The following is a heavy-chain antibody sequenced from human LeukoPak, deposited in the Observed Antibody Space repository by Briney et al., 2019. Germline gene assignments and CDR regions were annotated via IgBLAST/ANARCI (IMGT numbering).Heavy chain of an antibody. CDR2: IYYSGST. V-gene: IGHV4-59*08. D-gene: IGHD2/OR15-2a*01. J-gene: IGHJ4*02. CDR3: ARHSMKLVDAAFDF. Sequence: SETLSVTCIVSSGSLSGYYRSWIRPPPGRGLEWIGYIYYSGSTSYNPSLTSRVTISIATSKNQVSLRLNSVTAVDRAVYYCARHSMKLVDAAFDFWGQGTLVTVSS. CDR1: SGSLSGYY.